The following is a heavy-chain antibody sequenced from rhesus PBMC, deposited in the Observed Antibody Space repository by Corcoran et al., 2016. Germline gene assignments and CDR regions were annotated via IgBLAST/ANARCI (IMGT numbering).Heavy chain of an antibody. CDR2: IDPSDSDT. D-gene: IGHD6-25*01. CDR1: GYSFTSYW. J-gene: IGHJ4*01. CDR3: AKRAAAAGAYFDY. V-gene: IGHV5-2*01. Sequence: EVQLVQSGAEVKRPGESLKITCKTSGYSFTSYWISWVRQMPGKGLEWRGAIDPSDSDTRYSPSFQGQVTISADKSISTTYLQWSSLKASDSATYYCAKRAAAAGAYFDYWGQGVLVTVSS.